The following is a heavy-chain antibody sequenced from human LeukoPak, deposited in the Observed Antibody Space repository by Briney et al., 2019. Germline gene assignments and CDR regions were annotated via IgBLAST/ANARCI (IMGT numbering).Heavy chain of an antibody. CDR1: GYTFTSYY. CDR3: ARGPSSSSGWYSRRGYFDY. CDR2: INPSGGST. V-gene: IGHV1-46*01. J-gene: IGHJ4*02. D-gene: IGHD6-19*01. Sequence: ASVKVSCKASGYTFTSYYMHWVRQAPGQGLEWMGIINPSGGSTSYAQKFQGRVTMTRDTSTSTVYMELSSLRSEDKAVYYCARGPSSSSGWYSRRGYFDYWGQGTLVTVSS.